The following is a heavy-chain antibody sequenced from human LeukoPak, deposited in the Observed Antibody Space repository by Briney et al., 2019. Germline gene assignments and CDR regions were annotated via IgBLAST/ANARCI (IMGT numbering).Heavy chain of an antibody. CDR2: IKQDGSEK. J-gene: IGHJ4*02. Sequence: PGGSLRLSCAASGFTFSSYWMSWVRQAPGKGLEWVATIKQDGSEKYYVDSVKGRFTISRDNAKNSLYLQVNSLRTDDTAVYYCASGKYSSSSSGFDYWGQGTLVTVSS. CDR3: ASGKYSSSSSGFDY. V-gene: IGHV3-7*01. CDR1: GFTFSSYW. D-gene: IGHD6-6*01.